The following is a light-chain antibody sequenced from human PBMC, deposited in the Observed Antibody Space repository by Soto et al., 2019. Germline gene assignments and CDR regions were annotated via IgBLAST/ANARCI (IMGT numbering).Light chain of an antibody. CDR2: ATS. CDR1: QSVSSSY. J-gene: IGKJ5*01. CDR3: QQYGTSPRSIT. Sequence: EIVLTQSPGTLSLSPGERATLSRRASQSVSSSYLAWYQQKPGLAPRLLIYATSSRATGIPDRFSGGGSGTDFTLTISRLEPEDFAVYYCQQYGTSPRSITFGQGTRLEIK. V-gene: IGKV3-20*01.